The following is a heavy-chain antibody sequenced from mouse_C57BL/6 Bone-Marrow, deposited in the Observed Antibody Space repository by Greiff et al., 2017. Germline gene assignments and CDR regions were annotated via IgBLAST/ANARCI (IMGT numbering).Heavy chain of an antibody. Sequence: VQLQQSGAELVRPGASVKLSCTASGFNIKDDYMHWVKQRPEQGLEWIGWIDPANGDTEYASKFQGKATITADTSYNTAYLQLSSLTSEDTAVYYCTLTTVVATRAYWGQGTPVTVSA. V-gene: IGHV14-4*01. CDR3: TLTTVVATRAY. CDR2: IDPANGDT. J-gene: IGHJ3*01. CDR1: GFNIKDDY. D-gene: IGHD1-1*01.